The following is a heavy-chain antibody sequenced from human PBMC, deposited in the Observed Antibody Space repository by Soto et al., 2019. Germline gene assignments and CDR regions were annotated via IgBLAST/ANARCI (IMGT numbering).Heavy chain of an antibody. CDR3: ARAPADPVSGDCYPYDY. Sequence: QVQLQESGPGLVKPSQTLSLTCTVSGGSISSGDYYWSWIRQPPGKGLEWIGYIYYSGSTYYNPSLKSRVTISVDTSKNQFSLNLSSVTAADTTVYYCARAPADPVSGDCYPYDYWGQVTLVTVSS. D-gene: IGHD2-21*02. CDR1: GGSISSGDYY. J-gene: IGHJ4*02. CDR2: IYYSGST. V-gene: IGHV4-30-4*01.